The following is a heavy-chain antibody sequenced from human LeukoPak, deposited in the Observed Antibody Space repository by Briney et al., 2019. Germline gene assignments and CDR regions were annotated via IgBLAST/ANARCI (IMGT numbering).Heavy chain of an antibody. Sequence: GGSLRLSCEASGFTFTRHGMSWIRQAPGKGLEWVSTIKGIGPTTYYADSLKGRFTISRDNAKNSLFLQMSSLRADDTAIYYCARAGELRYMDVWGKGTAVTVSS. V-gene: IGHV3-48*04. CDR2: IKGIGPTT. CDR3: ARAGELRYMDV. D-gene: IGHD3-16*01. J-gene: IGHJ6*03. CDR1: GFTFTRHG.